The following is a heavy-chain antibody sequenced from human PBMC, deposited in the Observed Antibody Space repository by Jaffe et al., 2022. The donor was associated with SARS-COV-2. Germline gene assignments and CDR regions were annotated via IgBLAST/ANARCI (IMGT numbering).Heavy chain of an antibody. J-gene: IGHJ3*02. CDR1: GFTFSSYA. CDR2: ISGSGGST. CDR3: AKDLDDVDTAMVPAFDI. Sequence: EVQLVESGGGLVQPGGSLRLSCAASGFTFSSYAMSWVRQAPGKGLEWVSAISGSGGSTYYADSVKGRFTISRDNSKNTLYLQMNSLRAEDTAVYYCAKDLDDVDTAMVPAFDIWGQGTMVTVSS. D-gene: IGHD5-18*01. V-gene: IGHV3-23*04.